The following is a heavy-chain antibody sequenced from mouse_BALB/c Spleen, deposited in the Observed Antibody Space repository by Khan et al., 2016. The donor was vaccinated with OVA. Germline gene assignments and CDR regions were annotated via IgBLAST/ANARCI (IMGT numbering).Heavy chain of an antibody. V-gene: IGHV5-6-4*01. CDR1: GFTFSSYS. CDR3: TRDRNYYGSSFYFDY. J-gene: IGHJ2*01. D-gene: IGHD1-1*01. Sequence: EVELVESGGGLVKPGGSLRLSCAASGFTFSSYSMSWVRQTPEKRLEWVATITSGGSYTYYQDSVQGRFTISRDNAKTTLYLQMSRLKSEDTAIYYCTRDRNYYGSSFYFDYWGQGTTLTVSS. CDR2: ITSGGSYT.